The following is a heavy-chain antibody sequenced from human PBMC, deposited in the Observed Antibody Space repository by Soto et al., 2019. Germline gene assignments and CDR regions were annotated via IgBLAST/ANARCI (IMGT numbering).Heavy chain of an antibody. J-gene: IGHJ4*02. Sequence: ASVKVSCKASGYTFTSYGISWVRQAPGQGLEWMGWISAYNGNTNYAQKLQGRVTMTTDTSTSTAYMELRSLRSDDTAVYYCARMRWGFGELQRTGGYWGQGTLVTVSS. V-gene: IGHV1-18*01. D-gene: IGHD3-10*01. CDR1: GYTFTSYG. CDR2: ISAYNGNT. CDR3: ARMRWGFGELQRTGGY.